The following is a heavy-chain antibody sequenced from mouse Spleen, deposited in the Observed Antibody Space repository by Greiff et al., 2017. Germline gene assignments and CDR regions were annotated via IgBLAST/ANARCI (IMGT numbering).Heavy chain of an antibody. V-gene: IGHV1S81*02. J-gene: IGHJ2*01. CDR3: ARRGYGHGGDY. CDR1: GYTFTSYW. Sequence: VQLVESGAELVRPGTSVKMSCKASGYTFTSYWMHWVKQRPGQGLEWIGEINPSNGRTNYNEKFKSKATLTVDKSSSTAYMQLSSLTSEDSAVYYCARRGYGHGGDYWGQGTTLTVSS. CDR2: INPSNGRT. D-gene: IGHD1-2*01.